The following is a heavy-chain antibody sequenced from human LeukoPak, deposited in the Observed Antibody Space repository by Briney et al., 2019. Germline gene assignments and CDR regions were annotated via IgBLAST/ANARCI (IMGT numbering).Heavy chain of an antibody. Sequence: SETLSLTCAVYGGSFSRYYWSWIRQSPGKGLEWIAEIDHRGDTNYNPSVKSRVTISLDTSKSQFSLKVRSLSAADTAVYYCARGATISETGYFDFWGQGTLVTVSS. D-gene: IGHD3-3*02. CDR3: ARGATISETGYFDF. CDR1: GGSFSRYY. J-gene: IGHJ4*03. CDR2: IDHRGDT. V-gene: IGHV4-34*01.